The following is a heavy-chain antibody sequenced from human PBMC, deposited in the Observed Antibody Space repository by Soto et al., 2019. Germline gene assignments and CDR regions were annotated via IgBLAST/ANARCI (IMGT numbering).Heavy chain of an antibody. CDR3: ARDPPGYSSGPLGFYP. V-gene: IGHV4-59*01. CDR1: GGSISGYY. J-gene: IGHJ5*02. CDR2: IYYSGST. Sequence: PSETLSLTCTVSGGSISGYYWGWIRQRPGKGLEWIGYIYYSGSTNYNPSLKSRVTISVDTSKNQFSLKLSSVTAADTAVYYCARDPPGYSSGPLGFYPWGQGTLVTVS. D-gene: IGHD6-19*01.